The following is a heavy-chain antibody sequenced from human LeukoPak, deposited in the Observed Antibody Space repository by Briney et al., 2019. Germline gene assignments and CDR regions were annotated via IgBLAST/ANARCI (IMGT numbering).Heavy chain of an antibody. CDR3: ARDLNWEAY. D-gene: IGHD7-27*01. Sequence: GGSLRLSCAASDFSFSNSWMNWVRQAPGKGVEWVANIKTDGSQIYYVDSVKGRFTISRDNAKNSLYLQMNSLRAEDTAVYYCARDLNWEAYWGQGTLVSVSS. CDR2: IKTDGSQI. CDR1: DFSFSNSW. J-gene: IGHJ4*02. V-gene: IGHV3-7*01.